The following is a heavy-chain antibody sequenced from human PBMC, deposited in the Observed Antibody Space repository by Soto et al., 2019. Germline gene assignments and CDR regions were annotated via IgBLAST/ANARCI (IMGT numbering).Heavy chain of an antibody. CDR3: ARDLRGPAFYGMDV. CDR2: ISSSSSYT. CDR1: GFTFSDYY. Sequence: QVQLMESGGGLVKPGGSLRLSCAASGFTFSDYYMSWIRQAPGKGLEWVSYISSSSSYTNYADSVKGRFTISRDNAKNSLYLQMNSLRAEDTAVYYCARDLRGPAFYGMDVWGQGTTVTVSS. J-gene: IGHJ6*02. V-gene: IGHV3-11*06. D-gene: IGHD3-16*01.